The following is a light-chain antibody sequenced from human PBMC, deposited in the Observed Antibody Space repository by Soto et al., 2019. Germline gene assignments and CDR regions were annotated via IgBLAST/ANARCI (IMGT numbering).Light chain of an antibody. CDR3: SSYTSSSTLVV. V-gene: IGLV2-14*01. Sequence: QPVLTQPASVSGSPGQSITISCTGTSSDVGGYNYVSWYQHHPGKAPKLMIFEVSNRPSGVSNRFSGSKSGNTASLTISGLQAEDEADYYSSSYTSSSTLVVFGGGTKVTVL. CDR1: SSDVGGYNY. CDR2: EVS. J-gene: IGLJ2*01.